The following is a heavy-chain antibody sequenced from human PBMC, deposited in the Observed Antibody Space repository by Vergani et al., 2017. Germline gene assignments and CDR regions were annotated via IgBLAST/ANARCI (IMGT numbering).Heavy chain of an antibody. CDR1: GGSISSAGYF. D-gene: IGHD2-2*01. CDR2: IYHSGSA. Sequence: QVQLQQWGAGLLKPSQTLSLTCTVSGGSISSAGYFWSWIRQHPGKGLELIGYIYHSGSAYYNPSLESRVTMSVDTSKNQFSLNLNSVTASDTAVYYCARIPRGYCSSVICFPFDHWGQGSLVTVSS. J-gene: IGHJ4*02. CDR3: ARIPRGYCSSVICFPFDH. V-gene: IGHV4-31*03.